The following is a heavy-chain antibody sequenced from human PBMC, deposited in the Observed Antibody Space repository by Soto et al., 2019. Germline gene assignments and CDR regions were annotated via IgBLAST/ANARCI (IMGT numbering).Heavy chain of an antibody. J-gene: IGHJ4*02. CDR3: TTEDLYSSGWYVCDY. CDR2: IKSKTDGGTT. V-gene: IGHV3-15*07. D-gene: IGHD6-19*01. CDR1: GFTFSNAW. Sequence: PGGSLRLSCAASGFTFSNAWMNWVRQAPGKGLEWVGRIKSKTDGGTTDYAAPVKGRFTISRDDSKNTLYLQMNSLKAEDTAVYYCTTEDLYSSGWYVCDYWGQGTLVTVSS.